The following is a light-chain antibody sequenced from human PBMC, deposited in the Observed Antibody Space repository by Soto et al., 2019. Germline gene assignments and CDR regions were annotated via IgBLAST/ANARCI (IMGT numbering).Light chain of an antibody. CDR3: CSYAGSYIYVV. V-gene: IGLV2-11*01. J-gene: IGLJ2*01. Sequence: QSALTQPRSVSGSPGQSVTISCIGTSSDIGNYHYVSWYQQHPGKAPKLLIYAVTTRPSGVPDRFSGSKSGSTASLTISGLQSEDEADYYCCSYAGSYIYVVFGGGTQLTVL. CDR2: AVT. CDR1: SSDIGNYHY.